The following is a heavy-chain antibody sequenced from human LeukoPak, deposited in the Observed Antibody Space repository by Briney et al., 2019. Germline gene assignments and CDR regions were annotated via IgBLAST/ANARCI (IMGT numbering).Heavy chain of an antibody. Sequence: SETLSLTCTVSGGSISSYYWSWIRQPPGKGLEWIGYIYTSGSTNYNPSLKSRVIISVDTSKNQFSLKLSSVTAADTAVYYCARAAAGDYFDYWGQGTLVTVSS. J-gene: IGHJ4*02. CDR1: GGSISSYY. V-gene: IGHV4-4*09. CDR3: ARAAAGDYFDY. D-gene: IGHD6-13*01. CDR2: IYTSGST.